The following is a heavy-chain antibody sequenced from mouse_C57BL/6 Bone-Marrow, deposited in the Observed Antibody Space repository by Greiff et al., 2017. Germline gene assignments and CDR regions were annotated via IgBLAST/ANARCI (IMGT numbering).Heavy chain of an antibody. CDR2: IDPSDSET. V-gene: IGHV1-52*01. D-gene: IGHD2-5*01. CDR1: GYTFTSYW. Sequence: QVQLQQPGAELVRPGSSVKLSCKASGYTFTSYWMHWVKQRPIQGLEWIGNIDPSDSETHYNQKFKDKATLTVDKSSSTAYMQLSSLTSEDSAVYYCAREDSTAWFAYWGQGTLVTVSA. J-gene: IGHJ3*01. CDR3: AREDSTAWFAY.